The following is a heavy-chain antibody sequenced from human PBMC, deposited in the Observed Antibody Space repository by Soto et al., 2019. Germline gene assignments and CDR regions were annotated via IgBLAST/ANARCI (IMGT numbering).Heavy chain of an antibody. J-gene: IGHJ4*02. V-gene: IGHV3-23*01. CDR3: AKDNLYLTGDPVDYFDY. CDR2: ISGSGGST. CDR1: GFTFSSYA. Sequence: EVQLLESGGGLVQPGGSLRLSCAASGFTFSSYAMSWVRQAPGKGLEWVSAISGSGGSTYYADSVKGRFTISRDNSKNTLYLQMNSLRAEDTAVYYCAKDNLYLTGDPVDYFDYWGQGTLVTVSS. D-gene: IGHD3-9*01.